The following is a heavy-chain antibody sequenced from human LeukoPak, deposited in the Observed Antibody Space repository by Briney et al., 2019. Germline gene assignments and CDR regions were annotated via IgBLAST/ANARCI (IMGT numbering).Heavy chain of an antibody. V-gene: IGHV4-39*07. CDR3: ARGLVSEYSSFQTTPYMDV. CDR1: GGSISSSSYY. Sequence: PSETLSLTCTVSGGSISSSSYYWGWIRQPPGKGPEWIGSIYYSGSTYYNLSLKSRVTISVDTSKNQFSLKLSSVTAADTAVYYCARGLVSEYSSFQTTPYMDVWGKGTTVTVSS. D-gene: IGHD6-6*01. J-gene: IGHJ6*03. CDR2: IYYSGST.